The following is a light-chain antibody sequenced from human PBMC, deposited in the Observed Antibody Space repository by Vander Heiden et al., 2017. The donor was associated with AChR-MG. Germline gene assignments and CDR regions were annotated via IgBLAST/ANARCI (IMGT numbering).Light chain of an antibody. Sequence: DIRVTKSPSSLSASVGDRVTITCQASQDISNYLNWYQQKPGKAPKLLIYDASNLETGVPSRFSGSGSGTDFTFTISSLQPEDIATYYCQQYDNLPSLTFGGGTKVEIK. J-gene: IGKJ4*01. CDR2: DAS. V-gene: IGKV1-33*01. CDR3: QQYDNLPSLT. CDR1: QDISNY.